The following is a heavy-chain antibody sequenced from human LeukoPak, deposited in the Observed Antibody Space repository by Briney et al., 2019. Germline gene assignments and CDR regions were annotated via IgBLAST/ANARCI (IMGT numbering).Heavy chain of an antibody. CDR2: IYYSGST. J-gene: IGHJ4*02. CDR3: AAGPGYSYGPFFC. Sequence: SETLSLTCTVSGGSISSYYWSWIRQPPGKGLEWIGYIYYSGSTHYNPSLKSRVTISLDTSNNQFSLKLSSVTAADTAVYYCAAGPGYSYGPFFCWGQGTLVTVSS. CDR1: GGSISSYY. D-gene: IGHD5-18*01. V-gene: IGHV4-59*01.